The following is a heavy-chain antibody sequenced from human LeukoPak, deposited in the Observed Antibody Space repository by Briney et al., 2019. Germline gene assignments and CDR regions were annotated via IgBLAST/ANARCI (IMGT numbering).Heavy chain of an antibody. CDR2: IYSGGST. Sequence: GGSLRLSCAASGFTFSNYYMSWIRQAPGKGLEWVSVIYSGGSTYYADSMKGRFTISRDNSKNTLYLQMNSLRAEDTAVYYCARQGVRDGSGWYFGDYWGQGTLVTVSS. J-gene: IGHJ4*02. V-gene: IGHV3-66*04. CDR1: GFTFSNYY. D-gene: IGHD6-19*01. CDR3: ARQGVRDGSGWYFGDY.